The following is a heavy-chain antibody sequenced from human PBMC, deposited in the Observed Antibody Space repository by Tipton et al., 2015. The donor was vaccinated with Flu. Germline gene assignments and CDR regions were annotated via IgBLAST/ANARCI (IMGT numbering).Heavy chain of an antibody. CDR1: GGSISSYY. Sequence: LRLSCTVSGGSISSYYWSWIRQPPGKGLEWIGYIYYSGSTNYNPSLKSRVAISVDTSKNQFSLKLSSVTAADTAVYYCARELNYGMDVWGQGTTVTVSS. J-gene: IGHJ6*02. CDR2: IYYSGST. CDR3: ARELNYGMDV. V-gene: IGHV4-59*01.